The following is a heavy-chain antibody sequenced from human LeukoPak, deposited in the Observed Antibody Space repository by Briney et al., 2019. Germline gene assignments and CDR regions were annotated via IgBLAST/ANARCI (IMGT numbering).Heavy chain of an antibody. CDR1: GFTFSSYG. CDR2: ISYDGSNK. D-gene: IGHD5-24*01. CDR3: ARDQVVSHGYLLTWYFDY. V-gene: IGHV3-30*03. Sequence: GGSLRLSCAASGFTFSSYGMHWVRQAPGKGLEWVAVISYDGSNKYYADSVKGRFTISRDNSKNTLYLQMNSLRAEDTAVYYCARDQVVSHGYLLTWYFDYWGQGTLVTVSS. J-gene: IGHJ4*02.